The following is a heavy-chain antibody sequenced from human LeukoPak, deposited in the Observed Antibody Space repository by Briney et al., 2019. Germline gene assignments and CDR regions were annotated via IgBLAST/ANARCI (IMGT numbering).Heavy chain of an antibody. CDR2: INPNSGGT. CDR3: ARLDYSTSSPFDY. CDR1: GYTFTGYY. D-gene: IGHD6-6*01. J-gene: IGHJ4*02. V-gene: IGHV1-2*02. Sequence: GASVKVSCKASGYTFTGYYMHWVRQAPGQGLEWMGWINPNSGGTNYAQKFQGRVTMTRDTSISTAYMELSGLRSEDTAVYYCARLDYSTSSPFDYWGQGTLVTVSS.